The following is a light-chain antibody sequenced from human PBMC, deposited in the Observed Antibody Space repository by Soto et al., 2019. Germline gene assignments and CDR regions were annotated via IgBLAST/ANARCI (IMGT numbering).Light chain of an antibody. CDR2: GNS. Sequence: QPVLTQPPSVSGAPGQRVTISCTGSSSNIGAGYDVHWYQQLPGTAPKLLIYGNSNRPSGVPDRFSGSKSGTSASLAITGLRDEDEADYYCQSYDSSLSGSVVFGGGTKLTVL. V-gene: IGLV1-40*01. J-gene: IGLJ2*01. CDR1: SSNIGAGYD. CDR3: QSYDSSLSGSVV.